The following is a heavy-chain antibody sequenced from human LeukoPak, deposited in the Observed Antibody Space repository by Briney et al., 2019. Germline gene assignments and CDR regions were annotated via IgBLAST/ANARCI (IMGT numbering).Heavy chain of an antibody. J-gene: IGHJ3*02. V-gene: IGHV4-59*12. CDR2: IYYSGST. CDR1: GGSISSYY. CDR3: ARGSDCGGDCYYDDAFDI. D-gene: IGHD2-21*02. Sequence: SETLSLTCTVSGGSISSYYWSWIRQPPGKGLEWIGYIYYSGSTNYNPSLKSRVTIPVDTSKNQFSLKLSSVTAADTAVYYCARGSDCGGDCYYDDAFDIWGQGTMVTVSS.